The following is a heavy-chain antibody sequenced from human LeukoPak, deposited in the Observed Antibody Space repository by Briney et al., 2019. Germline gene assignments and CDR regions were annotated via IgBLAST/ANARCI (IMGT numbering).Heavy chain of an antibody. CDR2: IYTSGST. Sequence: SQTLSLTCTVSGGSISSGSYYWSWIRQPAGKGLEWIGRIYTSGSTNYNPSLKSRVTISVDTSKNQFSLKLSSVTAADTAVYYCARVVSDYYDSSGYLDYWGQGTLVTVSS. D-gene: IGHD3-22*01. CDR3: ARVVSDYYDSSGYLDY. J-gene: IGHJ4*02. V-gene: IGHV4-61*02. CDR1: GGSISSGSYY.